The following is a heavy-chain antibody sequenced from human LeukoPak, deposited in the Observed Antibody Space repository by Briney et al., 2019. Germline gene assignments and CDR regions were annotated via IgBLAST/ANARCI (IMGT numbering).Heavy chain of an antibody. CDR1: GFTFSSYG. Sequence: GGSLRLSCAASGFTFSSYGMHWFRQAPGKGLEWVAVIWYDGSNKYYADSVKGRFTISRDNSKNTLYLQMNSLRAEDTAVYYCAKDFDSSGWYEAFDYWGQGTLVTVSS. V-gene: IGHV3-33*06. D-gene: IGHD6-19*01. J-gene: IGHJ4*02. CDR2: IWYDGSNK. CDR3: AKDFDSSGWYEAFDY.